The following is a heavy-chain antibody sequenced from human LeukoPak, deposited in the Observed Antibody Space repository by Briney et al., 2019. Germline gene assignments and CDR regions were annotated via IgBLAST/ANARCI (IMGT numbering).Heavy chain of an antibody. J-gene: IGHJ4*02. CDR2: IRYDGSNK. Sequence: GGSLRLSCAASGFTFSSYGMHWVRQAPGKGLEWAAFIRYDGSNKYYADSVKGRFTISRDNSKNTLYLQMNSLRAEDTAVYYCAKDPFGSGLGGYFDYWGQGTLVTVSS. CDR3: AKDPFGSGLGGYFDY. V-gene: IGHV3-30*02. CDR1: GFTFSSYG. D-gene: IGHD6-19*01.